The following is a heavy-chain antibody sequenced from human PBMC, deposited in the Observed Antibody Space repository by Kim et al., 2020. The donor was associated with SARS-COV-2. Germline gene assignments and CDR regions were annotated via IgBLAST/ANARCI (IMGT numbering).Heavy chain of an antibody. CDR1: GGSISSYY. D-gene: IGHD2-15*01. J-gene: IGHJ6*02. CDR2: IYYSGST. V-gene: IGHV4-59*13. CDR3: ARGPADGGMYYYYYGMDV. Sequence: SETLSLTCTVSGGSISSYYWSWIRQPPGKGLEWIGYIYYSGSTNYNPSLKSRVTISVDTSKNQFSLKLSSVTAADTAVYYCARGPADGGMYYYYYGMDVWGQGTTVTVSS.